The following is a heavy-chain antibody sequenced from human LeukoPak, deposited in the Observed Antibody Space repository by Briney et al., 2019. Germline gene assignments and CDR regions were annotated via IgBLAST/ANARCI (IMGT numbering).Heavy chain of an antibody. D-gene: IGHD6-13*01. Sequence: SVKVSCKASGGTFSSYAISWVRQAPGQGLEWMGGIIPIFGTANYEQKFQGRVTITADGSTSTAYRELSSLRSEETAVYYCARAPGIAAAVLDSWGQGTLVTVSS. J-gene: IGHJ4*02. CDR3: ARAPGIAAAVLDS. CDR1: GGTFSSYA. CDR2: IIPIFGTA. V-gene: IGHV1-69*13.